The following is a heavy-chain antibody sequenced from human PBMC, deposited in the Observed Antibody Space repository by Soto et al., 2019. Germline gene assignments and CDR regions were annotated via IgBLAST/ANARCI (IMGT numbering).Heavy chain of an antibody. D-gene: IGHD6-13*01. V-gene: IGHV1-69*01. Sequence: QVQLVQSGAEVKKPGSSVKVSCQASGGTFRSYALSWVRQAPGPGLAWMGGIIPIFGPANYAQKFQGRVTITADESMSTAYMELSSLRSEDTAVYYCARDWYEGYSSSWYFWGQGTLVTVSS. J-gene: IGHJ4*02. CDR3: ARDWYEGYSSSWYF. CDR2: IIPIFGPA. CDR1: GGTFRSYA.